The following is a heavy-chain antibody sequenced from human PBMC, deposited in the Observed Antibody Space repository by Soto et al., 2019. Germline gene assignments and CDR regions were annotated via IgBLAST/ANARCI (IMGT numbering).Heavy chain of an antibody. CDR2: TYYNGNA. CDR3: ARHFVAVVIKGWGY. J-gene: IGHJ4*02. CDR1: AGSIDRSNYY. Sequence: SDTLSLTCTVSAGSIDRSNYYWDWIRQPPGKGLEWIGTTYYNGNAYYNPSLKSRVTMSVDTSKNQFSLKLISVTAADTAVYYCARHFVAVVIKGWGYWGQGTLVTVS. D-gene: IGHD3-22*01. V-gene: IGHV4-39*01.